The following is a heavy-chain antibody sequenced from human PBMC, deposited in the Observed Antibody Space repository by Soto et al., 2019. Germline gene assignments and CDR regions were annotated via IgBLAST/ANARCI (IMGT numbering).Heavy chain of an antibody. CDR3: ARVSGNFWSGYYNLDL. D-gene: IGHD3-3*01. CDR1: GYTFTTYG. J-gene: IGHJ5*02. V-gene: IGHV1-18*01. CDR2: ISAYNGDT. Sequence: ASVKVSCKASGYTFTTYGISWVRQAPGQGLEWMGWISAYNGDTKFAQKFQDRVTMTTDTSMSTGYMELRSLRSDDTAVYYCARVSGNFWSGYYNLDLWGQGTLVTAPQ.